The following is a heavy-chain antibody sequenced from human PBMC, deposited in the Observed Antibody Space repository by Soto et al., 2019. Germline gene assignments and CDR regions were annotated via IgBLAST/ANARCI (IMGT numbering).Heavy chain of an antibody. CDR1: GGSISSGDYY. Sequence: PSETLSLTCTVSGGSISSGDYYWNWIRQPPGKGMEWIGNIYYSGNTDCNKSLKSRVTISVETSKNQFSLNLSSVTAADSAVYYCAGQPTAGSFYDLGSYYYYYGMDVWGQGSTVTVSS. J-gene: IGHJ6*02. CDR2: IYYSGNT. D-gene: IGHD3-16*01. V-gene: IGHV4-30-4*01. CDR3: AGQPTAGSFYDLGSYYYYYGMDV.